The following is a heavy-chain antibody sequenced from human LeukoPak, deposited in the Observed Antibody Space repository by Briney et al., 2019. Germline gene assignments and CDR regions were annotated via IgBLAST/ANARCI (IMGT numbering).Heavy chain of an antibody. CDR1: VGSISTYS. Sequence: PSETLSLTCTVSVGSISTYSWNWIRQPAGKGLEWVGRIFASGTTKYNPSLKSRVTMSVETSKNQFSLKLSSVTAADTAVHYCAREGSAFDIWGEGTMVTASS. CDR2: IFASGTT. V-gene: IGHV4-4*07. CDR3: AREGSAFDI. J-gene: IGHJ3*02.